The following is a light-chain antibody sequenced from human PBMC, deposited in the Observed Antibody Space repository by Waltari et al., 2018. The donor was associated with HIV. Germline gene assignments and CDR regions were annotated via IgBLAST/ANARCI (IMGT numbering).Light chain of an antibody. J-gene: IGLJ2*01. CDR2: KDS. Sequence: SYELTQPSSVSVSPGQTARITCSGDALPGQYGYWYQQKPGQAPVLIIFKDSQRASGSPVRFSGYSSGTAVTVTISGVQAEGEADYYCQSTDSGVRYVVFGGGTRLTVL. CDR1: ALPGQY. V-gene: IGLV3-25*03. CDR3: QSTDSGVRYVV.